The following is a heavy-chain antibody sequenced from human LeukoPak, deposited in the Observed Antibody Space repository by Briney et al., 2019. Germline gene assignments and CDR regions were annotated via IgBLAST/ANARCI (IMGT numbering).Heavy chain of an antibody. D-gene: IGHD2-21*02. CDR1: GGSISSYY. J-gene: IGHJ4*02. V-gene: IGHV4-59*01. CDR3: ARDQYCGGDCYSFDY. CDR2: IYYSGST. Sequence: PSETLSLTCTVSGGSISSYYWSWIRQPPGKGLEWIGYIYYSGSTNYNPSLKSRVTISVDTSKNQFSLKLSSVTAADTAVYYCARDQYCGGDCYSFDYWGQGTLVTVSS.